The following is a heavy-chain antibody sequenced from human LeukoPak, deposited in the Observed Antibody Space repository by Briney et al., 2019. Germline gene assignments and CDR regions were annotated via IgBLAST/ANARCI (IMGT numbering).Heavy chain of an antibody. V-gene: IGHV3-23*01. CDR3: AKDGIVDTAMVNWFNP. Sequence: PGASLRLSCAASGFTFSSYAMSWVRQAPGEGLEWVSAISGSGGSTYYADSVKGRFTISRDNSKNTLYLQMNSLRAEDTAVYYCAKDGIVDTAMVNWFNPWGQGTLVTVSS. CDR1: GFTFSSYA. J-gene: IGHJ5*02. D-gene: IGHD5-18*01. CDR2: ISGSGGST.